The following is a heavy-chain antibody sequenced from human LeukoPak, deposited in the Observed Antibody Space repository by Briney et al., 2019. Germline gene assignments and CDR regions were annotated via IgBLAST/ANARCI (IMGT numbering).Heavy chain of an antibody. CDR3: ARDQRYCSSSSCPWEPFDY. CDR1: GFTFSGYE. CDR2: IKQDGSEK. J-gene: IGHJ4*02. V-gene: IGHV3-7*05. Sequence: GGSLRLSCAASGFTFSGYEMNWVRQAPGKGLEWVANIKQDGSEKYYVDSVKGRFTISRDNAKNSLYLQMNSLRAEDTAVYYCARDQRYCSSSSCPWEPFDYWGQGTLVTVSS. D-gene: IGHD2-2*01.